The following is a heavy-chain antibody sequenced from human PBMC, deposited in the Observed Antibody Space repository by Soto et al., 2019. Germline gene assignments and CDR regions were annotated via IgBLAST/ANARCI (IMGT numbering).Heavy chain of an antibody. Sequence: QVQVVESGGGVVQPGRSLRLSCAASGFIFSSYDMHWVRQAPGKGLGWVAVIWHDGSHKYYAYSVKCRFTISRDNSKNTLHLKRNRLRDEDTAVYYCARGRKMTSIVVVTATSAEYFQHWGQGTLVTVSS. D-gene: IGHD2-21*02. J-gene: IGHJ1*01. CDR2: IWHDGSHK. CDR1: GFIFSSYD. V-gene: IGHV3-33*01. CDR3: ARGRKMTSIVVVTATSAEYFQH.